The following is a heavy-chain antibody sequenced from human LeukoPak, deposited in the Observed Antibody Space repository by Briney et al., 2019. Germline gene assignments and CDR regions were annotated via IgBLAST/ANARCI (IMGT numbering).Heavy chain of an antibody. CDR1: GFTFSNYG. CDR2: IWSHGRSE. D-gene: IGHD3-22*01. Sequence: GRSLRLSCAASGFTFSNYGIHWVRQAPGKGLEWVSVIWSHGRSEYYADSVKGRFTISRDNSKNTMSLQMNSLRAEDTAVYYCARDIDTSSHYGWFDPWGQGTLVIVSS. V-gene: IGHV3-33*01. CDR3: ARDIDTSSHYGWFDP. J-gene: IGHJ5*02.